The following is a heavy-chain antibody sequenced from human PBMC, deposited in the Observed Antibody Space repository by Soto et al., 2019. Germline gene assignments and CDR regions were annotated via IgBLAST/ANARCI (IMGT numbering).Heavy chain of an antibody. CDR3: AREERKGIISWFDP. CDR2: IYYTGIN. CDR1: GVSVSGVDYF. J-gene: IGHJ5*02. Sequence: SETLSLTCTVSGVSVSGVDYFWSGIRQSPGKGLEWIGYIYYTGINNLNPSLKSRLTMAVDTSKNEFSLELTSVSAADTAVYFCAREERKGIISWFDPWGQGTPVTVSS. V-gene: IGHV4-30-4*01. D-gene: IGHD2-21*01.